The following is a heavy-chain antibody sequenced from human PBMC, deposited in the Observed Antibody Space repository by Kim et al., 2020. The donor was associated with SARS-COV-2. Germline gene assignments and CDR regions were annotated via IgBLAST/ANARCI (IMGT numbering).Heavy chain of an antibody. D-gene: IGHD3-3*01. Sequence: GESLKISCKGSGYSFTSYWIGWVRQMPGKGLEWMGIIYPGDSDTRYSPSFQGQVTISADKCISTAYLQWSSLKASDTAMYYCARHRILSPDAFDIWGQGTMVTVSS. V-gene: IGHV5-51*01. CDR2: IYPGDSDT. J-gene: IGHJ3*02. CDR3: ARHRILSPDAFDI. CDR1: GYSFTSYW.